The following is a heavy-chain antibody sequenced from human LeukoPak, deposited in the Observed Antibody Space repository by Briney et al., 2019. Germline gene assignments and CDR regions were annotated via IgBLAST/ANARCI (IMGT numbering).Heavy chain of an antibody. CDR1: GFTFSSYS. CDR2: ISSSSSYI. CDR3: ARDLHDGPYYYYYYGMDV. J-gene: IGHJ6*02. D-gene: IGHD1-1*01. Sequence: GGSLRLSCAASGFTFSSYSMNWVRQAPGKGLEWVSSISSSSSYIYYADSVKGRFTISRDNAKNSLYLQMNSLRAEDTAVYYCARDLHDGPYYYYYYGMDVWGQGTTVTVSS. V-gene: IGHV3-21*01.